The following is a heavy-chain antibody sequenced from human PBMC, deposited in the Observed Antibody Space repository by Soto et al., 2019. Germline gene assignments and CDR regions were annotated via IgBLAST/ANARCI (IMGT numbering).Heavy chain of an antibody. V-gene: IGHV4-39*01. D-gene: IGHD2-15*01. CDR2: IYYSGST. Sequence: SETLSLTCTVSGGSISSSSYYWGWIRQPPGKGLEWIGSIYYSGSTYYNPSLKSRVTISVDTSKNQFSLKLSSVTAADTAVYYCARSGTFDYWGQGTLVTVSS. CDR1: GGSISSSSYY. J-gene: IGHJ4*02. CDR3: ARSGTFDY.